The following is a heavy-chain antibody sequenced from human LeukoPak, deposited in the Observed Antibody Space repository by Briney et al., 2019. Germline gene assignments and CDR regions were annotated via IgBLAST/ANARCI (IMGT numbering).Heavy chain of an antibody. CDR3: TRLGAGHSYGINDY. V-gene: IGHV3-49*04. D-gene: IGHD5-18*01. CDR2: IRSKAYGGTT. CDR1: GFTFGDYA. J-gene: IGHJ4*02. Sequence: GRSLRLSCTASGFTFGDYAMSWVRQAPGKGLEWVGFIRSKAYGGTTEYAASVKGRFTISRDDSKSIAYLQMNSLKTEDTAVYYCTRLGAGHSYGINDYWGQGTLVTVSS.